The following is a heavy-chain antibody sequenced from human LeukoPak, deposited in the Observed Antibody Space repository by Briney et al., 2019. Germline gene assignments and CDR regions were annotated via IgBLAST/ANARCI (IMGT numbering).Heavy chain of an antibody. CDR2: IRSKAYGGTI. Sequence: PGGSLRLSCTASGLTFGDSGMNWFRQAPGKGLEWVSFIRSKAYGGTIQYAASVKGRFTISRDDSKSIAYLQMNSLKTEDTAVYYCSRVPYFDFYMDVWGKGTTVIVSS. J-gene: IGHJ6*03. V-gene: IGHV3-49*03. CDR1: GLTFGDSG. D-gene: IGHD3-3*01. CDR3: SRVPYFDFYMDV.